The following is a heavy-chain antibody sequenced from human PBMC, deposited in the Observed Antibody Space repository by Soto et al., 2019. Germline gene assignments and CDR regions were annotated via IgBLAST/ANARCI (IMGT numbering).Heavy chain of an antibody. CDR2: ITYGGIDT. Sequence: PGGSLRLSCVASGFQFTSHALHWVRRAPGKGLEWVALITYGGIDTYYADSVKGRFTVSRDQSKSTLYLQMDSLTTEDTAVYYCAKDLYNYVWGSNRYTHRRQYHCGMDIWGQENTVTDSS. CDR3: AKDLYNYVWGSNRYTHRRQYHCGMDI. V-gene: IGHV3-30*18. D-gene: IGHD3-10*02. J-gene: IGHJ6*02. CDR1: GFQFTSHA.